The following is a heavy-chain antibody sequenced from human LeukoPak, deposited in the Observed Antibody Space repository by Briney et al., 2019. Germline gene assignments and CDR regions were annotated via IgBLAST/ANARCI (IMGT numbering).Heavy chain of an antibody. CDR1: GGSISSGGYS. CDR2: IYHSGST. J-gene: IGHJ3*02. CDR3: ARGKGYSGYDFAFDI. Sequence: SETLSLTCAVSGGSISSGGYSWSWIRQPPGKGLEWNGYIYHSGSTYYNPSLKSRVTISVDRSKNQFSLKLSSVTAADTAVYYCARGKGYSGYDFAFDIWGQGTMVTVSS. V-gene: IGHV4-30-2*01. D-gene: IGHD5-12*01.